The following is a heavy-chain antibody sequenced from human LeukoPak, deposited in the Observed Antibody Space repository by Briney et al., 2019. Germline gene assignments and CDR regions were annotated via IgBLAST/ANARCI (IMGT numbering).Heavy chain of an antibody. CDR3: ARAVQWNDY. V-gene: IGHV1-46*01. Sequence: GASVKVSCKASGYTFTSYYMHWVRQAPGQGLEWMGINNPSGGSTSYAQKFQGRVTMTRDMSTSTVYMELSSLRSEDTAVHYCARAVQWNDYWGQGTLVTVSS. CDR2: NNPSGGST. J-gene: IGHJ4*02. D-gene: IGHD1-1*01. CDR1: GYTFTSYY.